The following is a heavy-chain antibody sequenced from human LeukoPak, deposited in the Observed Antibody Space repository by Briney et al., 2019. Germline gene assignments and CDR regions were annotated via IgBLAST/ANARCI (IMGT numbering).Heavy chain of an antibody. J-gene: IGHJ3*02. Sequence: PGRSLRLSCAASGFTFSSYGMHWVRQAPGKGLEWGAVISYDGSNKYYADSVKGRFTISRDNSKNTLYLQMNSLRAEDTAVYYCAKDLSIAAAGTDAFDIWGQGTMVTVSS. CDR3: AKDLSIAAAGTDAFDI. CDR1: GFTFSSYG. CDR2: ISYDGSNK. V-gene: IGHV3-30*18. D-gene: IGHD6-13*01.